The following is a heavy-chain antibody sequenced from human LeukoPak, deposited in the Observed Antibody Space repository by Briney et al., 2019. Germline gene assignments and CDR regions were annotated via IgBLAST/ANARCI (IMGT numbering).Heavy chain of an antibody. CDR3: ASEAIVASDKFIWFDP. J-gene: IGHJ5*02. CDR2: INPNSGGT. Sequence: GGSLKVSCKASGYTFTGYYMHWVRQAPGQGLEWMGWINPNSGGTNYAQKFQGRVTMTRDTSSSTAYMELSRLRSDDTAVYYCASEAIVASDKFIWFDPWGQGTLVTVSS. D-gene: IGHD5-12*01. V-gene: IGHV1-2*02. CDR1: GYTFTGYY.